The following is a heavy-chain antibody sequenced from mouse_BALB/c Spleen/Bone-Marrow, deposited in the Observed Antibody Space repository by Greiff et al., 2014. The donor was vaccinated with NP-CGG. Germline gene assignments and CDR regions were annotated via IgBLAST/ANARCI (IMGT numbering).Heavy chain of an antibody. D-gene: IGHD1-1*01. CDR3: ARVTTDWYFDV. V-gene: IGHV1-20*02. Sequence: VQLQQSGPELVKPGASVKISCKASGYSFTGYFMNWVMQSHGKSLEWIGRINPYNGDTFYNQKFKGKATLTVDKSSSTAHMELRSLASEDSAVDYCARVTTDWYFDVWGAGTTVTVSS. CDR1: GYSFTGYF. J-gene: IGHJ1*01. CDR2: INPYNGDT.